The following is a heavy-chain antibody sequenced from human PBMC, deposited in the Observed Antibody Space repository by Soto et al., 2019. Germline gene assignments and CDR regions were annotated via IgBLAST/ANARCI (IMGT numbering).Heavy chain of an antibody. CDR1: RFTFSSYA. D-gene: IGHD3-16*01. V-gene: IGHV3-64*04. Sequence: GGSLRLSCAASRFTFSSYAMHWVRPAPGKGLEYVSAISSNEGSTYYADSVKGRFTISRDNAKNSLYLQMNSLRAEDTAVYYCARVGGALERGLQTLDYWGQGTLVTVSS. CDR2: ISSNEGST. CDR3: ARVGGALERGLQTLDY. J-gene: IGHJ4*02.